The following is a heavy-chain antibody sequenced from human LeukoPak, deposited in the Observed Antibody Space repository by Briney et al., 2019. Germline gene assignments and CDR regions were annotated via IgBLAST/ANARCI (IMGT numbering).Heavy chain of an antibody. CDR3: ASTYCSSTSCYCDY. CDR1: GGSISSSSYY. Sequence: SETLSLTCTVSGGSISSSSYYWGWIRQPPGKGLEWIGSIYYSGSTYYNPSLKSRVTISVDMSKNQFSLKLSSVTAADTAVYYCASTYCSSTSCYCDYWGQGILVTVSS. D-gene: IGHD2-2*01. V-gene: IGHV4-39*01. CDR2: IYYSGST. J-gene: IGHJ4*02.